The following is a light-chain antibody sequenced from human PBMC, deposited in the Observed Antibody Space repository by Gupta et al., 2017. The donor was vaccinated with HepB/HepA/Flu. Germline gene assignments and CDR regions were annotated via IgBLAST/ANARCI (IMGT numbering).Light chain of an antibody. CDR1: SSDVGGYDF. Sequence: QSALTQPRSVSGSPGQSVTIPCTGTSSDVGGYDFVSWYQQNPGKAPKLMIYDVSKRPSGVPDRFSGSKSGNTASLTISGLQVEDEADYYCCSYAGSFTLVFGGGTKLTVL. V-gene: IGLV2-11*01. J-gene: IGLJ2*01. CDR2: DVS. CDR3: CSYAGSFTLV.